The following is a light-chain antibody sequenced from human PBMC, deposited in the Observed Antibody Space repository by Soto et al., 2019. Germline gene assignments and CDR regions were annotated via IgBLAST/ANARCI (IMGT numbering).Light chain of an antibody. CDR2: GNG. Sequence: QSVLTQPPSVSGAPGQRVTISCTGSSSNIGAGHDVHWYQHLPGTAPKLLIYGNGNRPSGVPDRFSGSKSGTSASLAITGLQTGDEADYYCGSWDSSLSAYVFGTGTKVTV. J-gene: IGLJ1*01. CDR3: GSWDSSLSAYV. CDR1: SSNIGAGHD. V-gene: IGLV1-40*01.